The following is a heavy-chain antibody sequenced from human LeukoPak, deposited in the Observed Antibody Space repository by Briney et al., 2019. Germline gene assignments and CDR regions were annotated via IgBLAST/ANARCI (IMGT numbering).Heavy chain of an antibody. Sequence: GGSLRLSCAASGFTFISSWMTWVRQAPGKGLEWVGRIRSTPDGGATDYAAPVKGRFTVSRDDSKNTLYLQMSSLRTEDTAVYYCATDLHFGYCTATSCANYWGQGTLVTVSS. J-gene: IGHJ4*02. CDR2: IRSTPDGGAT. CDR1: GFTFISSW. V-gene: IGHV3-15*01. D-gene: IGHD2-2*03. CDR3: ATDLHFGYCTATSCANY.